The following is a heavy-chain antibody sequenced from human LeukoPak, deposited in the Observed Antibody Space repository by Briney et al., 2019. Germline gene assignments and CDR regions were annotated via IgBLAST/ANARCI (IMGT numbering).Heavy chain of an antibody. CDR3: ARDPDYDFWSGYYV. V-gene: IGHV3-21*01. CDR2: ISSSSSYI. J-gene: IGHJ4*02. D-gene: IGHD3-3*01. CDR1: GFTFSSYS. Sequence: GGSLRLSCAASGFTFSSYSMSWVRQAPGKGLEWVSSISSSSSYIYYADSVKGRFTISRDNAKNSLYLQMNSLRAEDTAVYYCARDPDYDFWSGYYVWGQGTLVTVSS.